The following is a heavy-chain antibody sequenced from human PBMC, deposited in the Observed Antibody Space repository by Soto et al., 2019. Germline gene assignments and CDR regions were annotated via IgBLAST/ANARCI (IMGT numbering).Heavy chain of an antibody. D-gene: IGHD6-19*01. V-gene: IGHV6-1*01. J-gene: IGHJ4*02. Sequence: TLSLTCAISVGSVSSTSAASNCNRQSPSRGLEWLGRTYYRSKWYNDYAVSVKSRITINPDTSKNQFSLQLNSVTPEDTAVYYCARSGSSGVFDYWGQGTLVTVSS. CDR3: ARSGSSGVFDY. CDR2: TYYRSKWYN. CDR1: VGSVSSTSAA.